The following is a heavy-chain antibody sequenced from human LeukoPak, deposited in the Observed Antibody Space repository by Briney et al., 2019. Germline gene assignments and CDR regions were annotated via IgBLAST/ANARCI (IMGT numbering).Heavy chain of an antibody. V-gene: IGHV4-39*07. J-gene: IGHJ4*02. CDR2: SYYSGST. Sequence: SETLSLTCTVSGGSISSSNHYWGWLPQPPGKGLEWIGSSYYSGSTYYNPSGKSPVTMSLDKSKNQFSLKLSSVTAADTAFYYCSRVWGCIVGGSFDFWGQGTLVTVSS. CDR1: GGSISSSNHY. D-gene: IGHD1-26*01. CDR3: SRVWGCIVGGSFDF.